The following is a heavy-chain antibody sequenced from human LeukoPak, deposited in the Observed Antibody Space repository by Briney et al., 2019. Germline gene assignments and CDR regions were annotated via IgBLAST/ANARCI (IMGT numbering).Heavy chain of an antibody. J-gene: IGHJ5*02. D-gene: IGHD3-10*01. CDR1: GYTFTSYG. Sequence: ASVKVSCKASGYTFTSYGISWVRQAPGQGLEWMGWISAHNGNTNYAQKLQGRVTMTTDTSTSTAYMELRSLRSDDTAVYYCARKGSYYGSGSYPNWFDPWGQGTLVTVSS. CDR3: ARKGSYYGSGSYPNWFDP. V-gene: IGHV1-18*01. CDR2: ISAHNGNT.